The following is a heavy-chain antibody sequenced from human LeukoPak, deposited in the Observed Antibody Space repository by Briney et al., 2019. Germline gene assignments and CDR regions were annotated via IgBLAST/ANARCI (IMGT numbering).Heavy chain of an antibody. J-gene: IGHJ6*02. CDR2: IYSGGST. Sequence: GGSLRLSCAASGITFSRYSMNWVRQAPGKGLEWVSLIYSGGSTYYADSVKGRFTISRDNSKDTLYLQMNSLRAEDTAVYYCASRDKGYYYGMDVWGQGTTATVSS. D-gene: IGHD5-24*01. CDR3: ASRDKGYYYGMDV. V-gene: IGHV3-66*01. CDR1: GITFSRYS.